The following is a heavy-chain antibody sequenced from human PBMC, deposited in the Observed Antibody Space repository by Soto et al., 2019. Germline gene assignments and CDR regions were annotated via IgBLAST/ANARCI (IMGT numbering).Heavy chain of an antibody. CDR1: GFTFSNYA. V-gene: IGHV3-23*01. CDR3: AKQPYYDFWSGYNYGMDV. J-gene: IGHJ6*02. Sequence: GGSLRLSCAASGFTFSNYAMSWVRRAPGEGLEWVSGISGSGGSTYYADSVKGRFTISRDNSKNTLYLQMNSLRAEDTAVYYCAKQPYYDFWSGYNYGMDVWGQGTTVTVSS. D-gene: IGHD3-3*01. CDR2: ISGSGGST.